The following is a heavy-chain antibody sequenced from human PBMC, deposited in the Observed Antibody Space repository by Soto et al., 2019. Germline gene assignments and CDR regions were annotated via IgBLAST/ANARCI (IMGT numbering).Heavy chain of an antibody. CDR1: GDSVSSRSCQ. Sequence: SETLSLTCTVSGDSVSSRSCQWSWIRQPPGKGLEWIGYFSHSGSTNYNPSLKSRVTLSVDTSKNQFSLNLSSVTAADTAVYFCARDYWGSLDYWGQGTLVTVSS. CDR2: FSHSGST. V-gene: IGHV4-61*01. CDR3: ARDYWGSLDY. D-gene: IGHD7-27*01. J-gene: IGHJ4*02.